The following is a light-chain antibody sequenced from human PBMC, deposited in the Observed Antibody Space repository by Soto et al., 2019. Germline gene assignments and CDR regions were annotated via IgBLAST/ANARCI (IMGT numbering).Light chain of an antibody. Sequence: DIQMTQSPSTLSASVGDRVTITCRASQSISSWLAWYQQKPGKAPKLLIYDTSSLESGVPAMFSGSGSGTEFTLTIIRLQPDAVATSYYQHYKSYSWTCGQGIKMEIK. J-gene: IGKJ1*01. V-gene: IGKV1-5*01. CDR1: QSISSW. CDR2: DTS. CDR3: QHYKSYSWT.